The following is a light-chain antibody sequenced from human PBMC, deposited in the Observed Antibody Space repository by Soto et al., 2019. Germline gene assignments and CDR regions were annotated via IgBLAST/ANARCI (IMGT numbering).Light chain of an antibody. J-gene: IGLJ2*01. CDR3: TSNTNTNTPVV. CDR2: EVN. Sequence: QSALTQPASVSGSPGQSITISCTATSSDFGDFNYVSWYQHHPGKAPKLMIYEVNHRPSGVSNRFSGSNSVNTASLTISGLQAEDEADYYCTSNTNTNTPVVFGGGTKLTVL. V-gene: IGLV2-14*01. CDR1: SSDFGDFNY.